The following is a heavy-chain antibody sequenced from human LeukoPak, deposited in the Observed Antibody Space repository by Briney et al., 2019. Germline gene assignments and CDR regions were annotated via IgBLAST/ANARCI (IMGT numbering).Heavy chain of an antibody. Sequence: SQTLSLTCTVSGGSISSGGYYWSWIRQHPGKGPEWIGYIYYSGSTYYNPSLKSRVTISVDTSKNQFSLKLSSVTAADTAVYYCARGTTVTTLPDYWGQGTLVTVSS. V-gene: IGHV4-31*03. CDR2: IYYSGST. CDR3: ARGTTVTTLPDY. D-gene: IGHD4-17*01. J-gene: IGHJ4*02. CDR1: GGSISSGGYY.